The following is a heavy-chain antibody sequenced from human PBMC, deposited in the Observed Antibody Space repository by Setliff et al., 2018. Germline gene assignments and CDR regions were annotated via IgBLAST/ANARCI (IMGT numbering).Heavy chain of an antibody. CDR1: GGSLSADYY. CDR2: VHPDGST. J-gene: IGHJ6*03. CDR3: AREDGPNYYYYYMDI. D-gene: IGHD2-8*01. Sequence: PSETLSLTCTVSGGSLSADYYWSWIRQPAGKGLEWIGHVHPDGSTNYNPSLYSRLIISVDTSKNQFSLKLTSVTAADTAVYFCAREDGPNYYYYYMDIWGKGTTVTVSS. V-gene: IGHV4-61*09.